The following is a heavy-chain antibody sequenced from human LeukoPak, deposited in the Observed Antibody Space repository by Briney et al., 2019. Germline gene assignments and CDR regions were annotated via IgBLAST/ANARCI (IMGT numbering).Heavy chain of an antibody. CDR2: IYTSGST. V-gene: IGHV4-61*02. D-gene: IGHD1-26*01. Sequence: SQTLSLTCTVSGGSISSGSYYWSWIRQPAGKGLEWIGRIYTSGSTNYNPSLKSRVTISVDTSKNQFSLKLSSVTAADTAVYYCARQVGGNSWFDPWGQGTLFTVSS. J-gene: IGHJ5*02. CDR3: ARQVGGNSWFDP. CDR1: GGSISSGSYY.